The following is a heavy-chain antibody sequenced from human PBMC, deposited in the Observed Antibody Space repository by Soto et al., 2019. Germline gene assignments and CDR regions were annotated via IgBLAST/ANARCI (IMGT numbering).Heavy chain of an antibody. J-gene: IGHJ4*02. CDR3: RVWGIDY. V-gene: IGHV3-9*01. CDR1: GFTFDDYA. Sequence: EVQLVESGGGLVQPGRSLRLSCAASGFTFDDYAMHWVRQAPGKGLAWVSCISWNSGSIGYADSVKGRFTISRDNAKNSLYLQMNSLRADDTALYYCRVWGIDYWRKGTLVTVSS. CDR2: ISWNSGSI. D-gene: IGHD3-16*01.